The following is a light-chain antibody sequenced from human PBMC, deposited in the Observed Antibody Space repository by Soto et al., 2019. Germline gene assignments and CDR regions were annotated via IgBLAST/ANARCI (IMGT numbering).Light chain of an antibody. Sequence: QTVVSQAPSFSVSHGETVTLTCGLTSASVLTSYYPSWYQQTPGQAPRTLIYSTNIRSSGVPDRFSGSILGNKAALTITGAQADDESDYYCALYVGSGTVVFGGGTKLTVL. V-gene: IGLV8-61*01. J-gene: IGLJ2*01. CDR1: SASVLTSYY. CDR3: ALYVGSGTVV. CDR2: STN.